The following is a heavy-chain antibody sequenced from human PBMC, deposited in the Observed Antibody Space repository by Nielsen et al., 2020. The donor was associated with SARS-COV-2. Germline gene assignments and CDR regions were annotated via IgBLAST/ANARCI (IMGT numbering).Heavy chain of an antibody. J-gene: IGHJ5*02. Sequence: GGSLRLSCAASGFTFSSYGMHWVRQAPGKGLEWVAVIWYDGSNKYYADSVKGRFTISRDNSKNTLYLQMNSLRAEDTAVYYCARDRSYCTNGVCVRDVLPTNWFDPWGQGTLVTVSS. CDR2: IWYDGSNK. CDR3: ARDRSYCTNGVCVRDVLPTNWFDP. V-gene: IGHV3-33*01. CDR1: GFTFSSYG. D-gene: IGHD2-8*01.